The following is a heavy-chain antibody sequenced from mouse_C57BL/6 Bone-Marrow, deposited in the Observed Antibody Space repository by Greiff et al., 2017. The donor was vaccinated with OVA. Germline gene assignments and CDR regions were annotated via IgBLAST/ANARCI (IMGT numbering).Heavy chain of an antibody. D-gene: IGHD2-2*01. Sequence: QVQLQQPGAELVMPGASVKLSCKASGYTFTSYWMHWVKQRPGQGLEWIGEIDPSDSYTNYNQKFKGKSTLTVDKSSSTAYMQLSSLTSEDSAVYYCARWEWLRRGGFAYWGQGTLVTVSA. CDR1: GYTFTSYW. V-gene: IGHV1-69*01. J-gene: IGHJ3*01. CDR3: ARWEWLRRGGFAY. CDR2: IDPSDSYT.